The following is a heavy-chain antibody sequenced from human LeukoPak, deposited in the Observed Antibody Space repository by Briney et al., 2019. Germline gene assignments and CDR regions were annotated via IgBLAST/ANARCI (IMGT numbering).Heavy chain of an antibody. Sequence: SETLSLTCTVSGGSISSYYWSWIRQSAGKGLEWIGRTYTSGSTNYNPSLKSRVTMSVDTSKNQFSLKLSSVTAADTAVYYCARSPAGGYSYGYDYWGQGTLVTVSS. CDR3: ARSPAGGYSYGYDY. J-gene: IGHJ4*02. D-gene: IGHD5-18*01. CDR1: GGSISSYY. V-gene: IGHV4-4*07. CDR2: TYTSGST.